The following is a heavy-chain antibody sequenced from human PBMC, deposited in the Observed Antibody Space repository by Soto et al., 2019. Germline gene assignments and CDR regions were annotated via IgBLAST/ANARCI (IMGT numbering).Heavy chain of an antibody. D-gene: IGHD3-22*01. V-gene: IGHV4-30-4*01. J-gene: IGHJ4*02. CDR2: IYSSGST. CDR3: ARGGGYDY. CDR1: GVSISSGDDY. Sequence: QVQLQESGPGLAKPSQTLSLTCIVSGVSISSGDDYWSWIRQPPGKGLEWIGYIYSSGSTYYNPSLRSRVTISADTSKNQFSLKLTSVTAADTAVYYCARGGGYDYWGQGALVTVSS.